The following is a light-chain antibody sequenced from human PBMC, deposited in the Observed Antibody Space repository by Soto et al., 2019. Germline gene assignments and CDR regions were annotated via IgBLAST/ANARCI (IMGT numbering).Light chain of an antibody. V-gene: IGKV4-1*01. Sequence: DIVMTQSPDSLALSLGERATINCKSSQSVLNSSENKKYLAWYQQKPGQPPKPLIYWASTRESGVPDRFSGSGSRTDFTLTISSLQAEDVAVYFCQQYYTTPRTFGQGTKVEIK. CDR2: WAS. CDR1: QSVLNSSENKKY. CDR3: QQYYTTPRT. J-gene: IGKJ1*01.